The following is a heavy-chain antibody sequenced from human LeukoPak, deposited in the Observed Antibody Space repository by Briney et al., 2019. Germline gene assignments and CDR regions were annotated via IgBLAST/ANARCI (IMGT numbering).Heavy chain of an antibody. CDR1: GYTFTSYG. CDR2: ISGSSGNT. J-gene: IGHJ4*02. Sequence: ASVKVSCKASGYTFTSYGITWVRQAPGQGLEWMGWISGSSGNTRYAQKFQGRVTVTADTSTSTAYMELELESLRSDDTAVYYCVRESPTGFDYWGQGTLVTVSS. V-gene: IGHV1-18*01. CDR3: VRESPTGFDY. D-gene: IGHD4-17*01.